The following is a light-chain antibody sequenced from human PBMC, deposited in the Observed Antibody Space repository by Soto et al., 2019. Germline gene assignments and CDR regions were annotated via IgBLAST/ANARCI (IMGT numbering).Light chain of an antibody. CDR2: DVS. Sequence: QSALTQPASVSGSPGQSITISCTGTSSDVGLYNYVSWYQHHPGKAPKLMIYDVSDRPSGVSNRFSGSKSGNTASLTISGLQAEDEGDYYCSSSTSTSTVKFGGGTQLTVL. V-gene: IGLV2-14*01. CDR3: SSSTSTSTVK. CDR1: SSDVGLYNY. J-gene: IGLJ2*01.